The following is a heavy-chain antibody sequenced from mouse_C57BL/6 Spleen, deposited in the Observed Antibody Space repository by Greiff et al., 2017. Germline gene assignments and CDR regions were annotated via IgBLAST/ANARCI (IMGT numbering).Heavy chain of an antibody. CDR2: IHPNSGST. CDR3: ANYYGGYFDV. D-gene: IGHD2-1*01. CDR1: GYTFTSYW. V-gene: IGHV1-64*01. Sequence: QVHVKQPGAELVKPGASVKLSCKASGYTFTSYWMHWVKQRPGQGLEWIGMIHPNSGSTNYNEKFKSKATLTVDKSSSTAYMQLSSLTSEDSAVYYCANYYGGYFDVWGTGTTVTVSS. J-gene: IGHJ1*03.